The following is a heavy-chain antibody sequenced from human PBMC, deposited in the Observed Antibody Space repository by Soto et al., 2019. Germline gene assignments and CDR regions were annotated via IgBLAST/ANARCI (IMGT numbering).Heavy chain of an antibody. V-gene: IGHV1-69*13. CDR1: GGTFSSYA. Sequence: GASVKVSCKASGGTFSSYAISWVRQAPGQGLEWMGGIIPIFGTANYAQKFQGRVTITADESTSTAYMELSSLRSEDTAVYYCARKMTTVTTSRFGDYYYYGMDVWGQGTTVTVSS. CDR2: IIPIFGTA. J-gene: IGHJ6*02. CDR3: ARKMTTVTTSRFGDYYYYGMDV. D-gene: IGHD4-17*01.